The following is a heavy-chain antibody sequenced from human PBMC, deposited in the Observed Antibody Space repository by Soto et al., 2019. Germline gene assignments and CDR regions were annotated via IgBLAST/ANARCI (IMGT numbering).Heavy chain of an antibody. CDR2: ISFDGSNR. Sequence: QVQLVESGGGVVQPGRSLRLSCAASGFTFSSYSMHWVRQATGKGLVWVATISFDGSNRYYTDSVKGRFTISRDNSKNTLYLQRNSVRAEDTAVYLCARDKNGQWLRRGGYFDYWGQGTLVTVSS. V-gene: IGHV3-30*04. CDR3: ARDKNGQWLRRGGYFDY. D-gene: IGHD6-19*01. CDR1: GFTFSSYS. J-gene: IGHJ4*02.